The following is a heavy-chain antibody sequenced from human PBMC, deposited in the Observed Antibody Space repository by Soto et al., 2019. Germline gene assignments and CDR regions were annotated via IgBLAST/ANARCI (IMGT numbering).Heavy chain of an antibody. J-gene: IGHJ4*02. CDR1: GFTFSSYG. CDR3: AKAPEGVTTIDY. Sequence: PGGSLRLSCAASGFTFSSYGMHWVRQAPGKGLEWVAVISYDGSNKYYADSVKGRFTISRDNSKNTLYLQMNSLRAEDTAVYYCAKAPEGVTTIDYWGQGTLVTVPQ. CDR2: ISYDGSNK. V-gene: IGHV3-30*18. D-gene: IGHD5-12*01.